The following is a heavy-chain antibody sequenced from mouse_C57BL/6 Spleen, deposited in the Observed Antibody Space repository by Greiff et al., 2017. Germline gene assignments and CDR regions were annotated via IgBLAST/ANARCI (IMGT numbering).Heavy chain of an antibody. D-gene: IGHD1-1*01. J-gene: IGHJ4*01. V-gene: IGHV1-62-2*01. CDR2: FYPGSGSI. Sequence: QVQLQQSGAELVKPGASVKLSCKASGYTFTEYTIHWVKQRSGQGLEWIGWFYPGSGSIKYNEKFKDKATLTADKSSSTVYMELSRLTSDDSAVYFCARHEAYYYGSSVYAMDYWGQGTSVTVSS. CDR3: ARHEAYYYGSSVYAMDY. CDR1: GYTFTEYT.